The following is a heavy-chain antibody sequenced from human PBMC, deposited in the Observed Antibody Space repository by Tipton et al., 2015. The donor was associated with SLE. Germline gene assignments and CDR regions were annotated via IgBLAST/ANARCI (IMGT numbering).Heavy chain of an antibody. J-gene: IGHJ3*02. CDR1: GASFSGYY. V-gene: IGHV4-59*08. CDR3: ARQRDLDAFDI. Sequence: TLSLTCTVSGASFSGYYWSWIRQPPGKGLEWIGYLSDIGRTNYKSSLRSRVTISVDTSRNLLSRKVTSVTAADTAVYYCARQRDLDAFDIWGQGTMVIVSS. CDR2: LSDIGRT.